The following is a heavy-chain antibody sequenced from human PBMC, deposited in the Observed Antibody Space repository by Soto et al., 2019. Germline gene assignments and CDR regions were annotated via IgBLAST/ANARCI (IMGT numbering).Heavy chain of an antibody. V-gene: IGHV1-46*01. CDR2: INPSGGST. J-gene: IGHJ4*02. D-gene: IGHD2-15*01. CDR1: GYTFTSYY. CDR3: ARDSVVVAALYYFDY. Sequence: ASVKVSCKASGYTFTSYYMHCVRQAPVQGLEWMGIINPSGGSTSYAQKFQGRVTMTRDTSTSTVYMELSSLRSEDTAVYYCARDSVVVAALYYFDYWGQGTLVTVSS.